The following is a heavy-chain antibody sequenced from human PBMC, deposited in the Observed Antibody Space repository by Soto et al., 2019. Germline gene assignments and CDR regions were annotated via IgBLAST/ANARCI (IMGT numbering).Heavy chain of an antibody. CDR1: GFTFTNYG. V-gene: IGHV3-33*01. J-gene: IGHJ4*02. CDR3: TRDPYGGSRYYFDS. CDR2: IWYDGNNK. D-gene: IGHD1-26*01. Sequence: GGSLRLSCAASGFTFTNYGMHWVRQAPGKGLEWVAVIWYDGNNKYYADSVKGRFAISKDNSQNTLYLQMNNLRPEDTAVYYCTRDPYGGSRYYFDSWGQGTLVTVSS.